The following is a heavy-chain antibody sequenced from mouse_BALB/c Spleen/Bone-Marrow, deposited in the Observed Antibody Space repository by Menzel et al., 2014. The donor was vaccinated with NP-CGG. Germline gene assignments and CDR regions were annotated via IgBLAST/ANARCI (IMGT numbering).Heavy chain of an antibody. D-gene: IGHD2-14*01. CDR1: GHTFTDYW. V-gene: IGHV1-69*01. J-gene: IGHJ3*01. CDR2: IDTSDSYT. Sequence: QVQLQQSGAELVMPGASVKMSCKASGHTFTDYWMHWVKQRPGQGLEWIGAIDTSDSYTSYNQKFKGKATLTVDESSSTAYMQLSSLTSEDSAVYYCARSDYRFDPLPYWGQATLVTVSA. CDR3: ARSDYRFDPLPY.